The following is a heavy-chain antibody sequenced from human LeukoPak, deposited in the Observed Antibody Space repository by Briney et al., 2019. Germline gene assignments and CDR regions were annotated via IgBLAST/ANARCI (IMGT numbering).Heavy chain of an antibody. CDR1: GGTFSSYA. D-gene: IGHD2-21*02. CDR2: IIPIFGTA. J-gene: IGHJ3*02. Sequence: SVKVSCKASGGTFSSYAISWVRQAPGQGLEWMGGIIPIFGTANYAQKFQGRVTITADESTSTAYIELSSLRSEDTAVYYCARDGWGRVDDAFDIWGQGTMVTVSS. V-gene: IGHV1-69*13. CDR3: ARDGWGRVDDAFDI.